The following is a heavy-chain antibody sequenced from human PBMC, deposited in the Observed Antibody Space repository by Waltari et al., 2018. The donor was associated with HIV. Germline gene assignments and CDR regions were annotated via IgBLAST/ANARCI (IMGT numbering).Heavy chain of an antibody. CDR1: GYTFTSYY. J-gene: IGHJ4*02. CDR3: ARVLKHGYCSGGSCPPGDY. Sequence: QVQLVQSGAEVKKPGASVKVSCKASGYTFTSYYMHWVRQAPGQGLEWMGIIHPSGGSTSYAQKFQGRVTMTRDTSTSTVYMELSSLRSEDTAVYYCARVLKHGYCSGGSCPPGDYWGQGTLVTVSS. CDR2: IHPSGGST. D-gene: IGHD2-15*01. V-gene: IGHV1-46*01.